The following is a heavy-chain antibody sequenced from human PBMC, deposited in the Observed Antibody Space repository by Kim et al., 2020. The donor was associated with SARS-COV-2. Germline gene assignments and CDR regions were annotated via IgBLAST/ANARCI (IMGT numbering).Heavy chain of an antibody. CDR2: ISYDGSNK. CDR3: ARDESSGWYYYYGMDV. CDR1: GFTFNSYG. D-gene: IGHD6-19*01. V-gene: IGHV3-33*05. Sequence: GGSLRLSCAASGFTFNSYGMHWVRQAPGKGLEWVAVISYDGSNKYYADSVKGRFTISRDNSKNTLYLQMNSLRAEDTAVYYCARDESSGWYYYYGMDVWG. J-gene: IGHJ6*01.